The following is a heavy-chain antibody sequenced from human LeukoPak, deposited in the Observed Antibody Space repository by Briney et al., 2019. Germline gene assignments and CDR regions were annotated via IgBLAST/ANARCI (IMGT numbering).Heavy chain of an antibody. Sequence: GGSLRLSCAASGFTFSKSWMTWVRQAPGKGLEWVANIRQDGSEKYYVDSVKGRFTIPRDNDKNSLYLQMNSLRAEDTAVYFCASDRPASHYWGQGTLVTVSS. CDR2: IRQDGSEK. CDR3: ASDRPASHY. D-gene: IGHD6-25*01. V-gene: IGHV3-7*04. CDR1: GFTFSKSW. J-gene: IGHJ4*02.